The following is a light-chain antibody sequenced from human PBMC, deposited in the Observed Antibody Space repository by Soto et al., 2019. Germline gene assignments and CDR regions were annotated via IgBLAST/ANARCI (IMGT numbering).Light chain of an antibody. Sequence: QAVVTQPPSVSGAPGQRVTISCTGSSSNFGAGYSVHWYQQLPGTAPKLLIYSDNTRPSGVPDRFSGSKSGTSASLAITGLQADDEADYYCQSYDSSLSGHVIFGGGTKLTVL. CDR2: SDN. CDR1: SSNFGAGYS. CDR3: QSYDSSLSGHVI. J-gene: IGLJ2*01. V-gene: IGLV1-40*01.